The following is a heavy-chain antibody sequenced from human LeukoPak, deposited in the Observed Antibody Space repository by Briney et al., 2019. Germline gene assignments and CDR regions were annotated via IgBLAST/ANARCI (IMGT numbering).Heavy chain of an antibody. J-gene: IGHJ6*03. CDR1: GFTFSSYS. Sequence: GGSLRLSCAASGFTFSSYSMNWVRQAPGKGLEWVSSISSSSSYIYYADSVKSRFTISRDNAKNSLYLQMNSLRAEDTAVYYCARVTYYDFWSGYSGDYYYYMDVWGKGTTVTVSS. D-gene: IGHD3-3*01. CDR2: ISSSSSYI. V-gene: IGHV3-21*01. CDR3: ARVTYYDFWSGYSGDYYYYMDV.